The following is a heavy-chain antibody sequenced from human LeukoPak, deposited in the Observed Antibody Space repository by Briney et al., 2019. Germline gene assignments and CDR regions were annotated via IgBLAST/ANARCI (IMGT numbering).Heavy chain of an antibody. D-gene: IGHD3-10*01. CDR2: IRSDTTSK. Sequence: PGGSLRLSCATSGFTFSYYAMHWVRQAPGRGLEWVALIRSDTTSKYYADSVKGRFTVSRDNSKNTLYLQMNSLRPEDTAVYHCAKGRDGSGTYEKFLDVWGQGTMVTVSS. CDR3: AKGRDGSGTYEKFLDV. CDR1: GFTFSYYA. V-gene: IGHV3-30*02. J-gene: IGHJ6*02.